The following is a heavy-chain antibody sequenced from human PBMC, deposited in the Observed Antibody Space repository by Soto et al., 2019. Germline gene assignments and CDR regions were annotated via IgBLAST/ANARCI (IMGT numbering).Heavy chain of an antibody. CDR3: ARGGRRSPGMDV. CDR1: GGSISSGGYY. V-gene: IGHV4-31*03. J-gene: IGHJ6*02. Sequence: QVQLQESGPGLVKPSQTLSLTCTVSGGSISSGGYYWSWIRQHPGKGLEWIGYIYSSGSTYYNPSLKRRVTISVDTSKNQFSLKLSSVTAADTAVYYCARGGRRSPGMDVRGQGTTVTVSS. CDR2: IYSSGST.